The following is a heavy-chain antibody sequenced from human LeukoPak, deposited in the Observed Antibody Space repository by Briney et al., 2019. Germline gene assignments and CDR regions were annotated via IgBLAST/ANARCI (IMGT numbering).Heavy chain of an antibody. V-gene: IGHV5-51*01. CDR1: GYRFTSYW. D-gene: IGHD3-22*01. CDR2: IYPSDSDA. Sequence: GESLKISCKASGYRFTSYWIGWVRQMPGKGLEWVGIIYPSDSDARYSPSFQGQVTISADKSVSIAYLQWSSLKASDTAMYYCARPNITSYYDSRGYDAFDVWGQGTMVIVSS. J-gene: IGHJ3*01. CDR3: ARPNITSYYDSRGYDAFDV.